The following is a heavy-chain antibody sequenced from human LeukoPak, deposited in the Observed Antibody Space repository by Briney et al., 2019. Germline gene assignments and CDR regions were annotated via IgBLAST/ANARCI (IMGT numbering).Heavy chain of an antibody. V-gene: IGHV4-39*02. CDR2: IYYSGGT. Sequence: PSETLSLTCTVSGGSVSSSSYFWGWIRQPPGKGLEWIGSIYYSGGTYYNPSLKSRVSISVDTSKNHFSLKLTSVTAADTAVYYCARIVGYSYGYSDYWGQGTLVTVSS. CDR3: ARIVGYSYGYSDY. CDR1: GGSVSSSSYF. J-gene: IGHJ4*02. D-gene: IGHD5-18*01.